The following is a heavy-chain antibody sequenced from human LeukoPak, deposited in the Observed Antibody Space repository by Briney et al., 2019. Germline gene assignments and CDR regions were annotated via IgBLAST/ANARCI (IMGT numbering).Heavy chain of an antibody. V-gene: IGHV3-53*01. Sequence: GGSLRLSCAASGFTFSSHQMHWVRQAPGKGLEWVSVIYSGGSTYQADSVKGRFTISRDNSKDTVYLQMNRLRAEDTAVYYCAREAPGGYGMDVWGQGTTVTVSS. J-gene: IGHJ6*02. D-gene: IGHD2-2*01. CDR1: GFTFSSHQ. CDR3: AREAPGGYGMDV. CDR2: IYSGGST.